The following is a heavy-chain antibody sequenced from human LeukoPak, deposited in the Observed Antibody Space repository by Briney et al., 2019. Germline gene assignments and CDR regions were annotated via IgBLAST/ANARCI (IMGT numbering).Heavy chain of an antibody. D-gene: IGHD3-10*01. Sequence: GVSLSLSCAAYGFTFSSYAVSWVRQAPGKGLEWVLGISGGGGTTYYADSVKGRFTTSRDNSSNTLYLQMNSLRAEDTAVYYCAKEVVQGGIRYYFDYWGQGTLVTVSS. V-gene: IGHV3-23*01. J-gene: IGHJ4*02. CDR2: ISGGGGTT. CDR3: AKEVVQGGIRYYFDY. CDR1: GFTFSSYA.